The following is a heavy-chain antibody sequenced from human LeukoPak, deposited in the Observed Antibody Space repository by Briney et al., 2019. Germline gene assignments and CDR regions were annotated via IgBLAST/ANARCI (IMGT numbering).Heavy chain of an antibody. CDR1: GFTFSSYW. J-gene: IGHJ4*02. CDR3: ARVRATFSPHFDN. Sequence: PGGSLRLSCEASGFTFSSYWMHWVRQAPGKGLMWVSRINSDGSITNYADSVKGRFTISRDNAKNTLYLQMNSLRAEDTAVYYCARVRATFSPHFDNWGQGTLVTVSS. V-gene: IGHV3-74*01. CDR2: INSDGSIT. D-gene: IGHD5-12*01.